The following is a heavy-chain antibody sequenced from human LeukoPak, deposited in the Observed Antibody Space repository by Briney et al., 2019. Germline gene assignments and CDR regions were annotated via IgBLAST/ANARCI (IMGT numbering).Heavy chain of an antibody. CDR1: GFIFSDYY. J-gene: IGHJ4*02. CDR3: ARLVVWGSYRSDY. D-gene: IGHD3-16*02. CDR2: INHSGST. Sequence: GSLRLSCAASGFIFSDYYMSWIRQPPGKGLEWIGEINHSGSTNYNPSLKSRVTISVDTSKNQFSLKLSSVTAADTAVYYCARLVVWGSYRSDYWGQGTLVTVSS. V-gene: IGHV4-34*01.